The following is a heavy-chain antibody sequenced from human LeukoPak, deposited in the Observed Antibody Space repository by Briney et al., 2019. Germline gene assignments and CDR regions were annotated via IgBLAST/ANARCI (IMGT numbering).Heavy chain of an antibody. V-gene: IGHV4-39*01. CDR1: GGSISSSSFH. J-gene: IGHJ5*02. Sequence: SETLSLTCTVSGGSISSSSFHWGWIRQPPGKGLEWFGTIFYSGSTYCNPSLKSRVTMSVDTSKNQFSLKLSSVTAADTAVYYCARQGYISGQGFRNNWFDPWGQGSLVTVSS. CDR2: IFYSGST. D-gene: IGHD6-19*01. CDR3: ARQGYISGQGFRNNWFDP.